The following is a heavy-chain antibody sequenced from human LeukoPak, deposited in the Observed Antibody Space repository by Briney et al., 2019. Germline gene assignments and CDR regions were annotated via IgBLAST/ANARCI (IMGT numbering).Heavy chain of an antibody. V-gene: IGHV3-23*01. D-gene: IGHD6-19*01. Sequence: GGSLRLSCAASGFTFSGYGMSWVRQAPGKGLEWVSAITGSGVSTYYADSVKGRFTISRDNSKNTLLLQMDSLRAEDTAVYYCARFAQSAVFYVFWGQGTLVTVSS. J-gene: IGHJ1*01. CDR1: GFTFSGYG. CDR2: ITGSGVST. CDR3: ARFAQSAVFYVF.